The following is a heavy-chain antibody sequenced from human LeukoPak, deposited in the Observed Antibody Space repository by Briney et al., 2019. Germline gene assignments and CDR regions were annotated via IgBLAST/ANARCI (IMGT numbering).Heavy chain of an antibody. V-gene: IGHV3-20*04. D-gene: IGHD3-10*01. CDR2: INWNGGRT. Sequence: GGSLRLSCAASGFTFDDYGMSWVRQAPGKGLEWVSGINWNGGRTGYADSVKGRSTISRDNAKKSLYVQMNSLRAEDTALYYCAREYYGSGSYYNVGYWGQGTLVTVSS. CDR3: AREYYGSGSYYNVGY. CDR1: GFTFDDYG. J-gene: IGHJ4*02.